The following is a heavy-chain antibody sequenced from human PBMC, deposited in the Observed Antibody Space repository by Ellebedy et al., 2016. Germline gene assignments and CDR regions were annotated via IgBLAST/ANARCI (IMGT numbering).Heavy chain of an antibody. D-gene: IGHD4-23*01. Sequence: SETLSLTCTVSGGSISSYYWSWIRQPPGKGLEWIGSIYYSGSTYYNPSLKSRVTISVDTSKNQFSLKLSSVTAADTAVYYCARQWGRYGGNLSFDYWGQGTLVTVSS. V-gene: IGHV4-59*08. CDR3: ARQWGRYGGNLSFDY. CDR2: IYYSGST. CDR1: GGSISSYY. J-gene: IGHJ4*02.